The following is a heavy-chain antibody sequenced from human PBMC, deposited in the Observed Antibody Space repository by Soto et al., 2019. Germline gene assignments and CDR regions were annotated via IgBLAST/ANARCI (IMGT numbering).Heavy chain of an antibody. Sequence: EVQLVESGGGLVQPGGSLRLSCATSGFRFSSHELNWVRQAPGKGLEWVAYISSSGNALYYADSVKGRLTISRDDSKNSVYLQLSSPTVDDPALYYCATGVGATPPLDFLSQGTLVTVSS. V-gene: IGHV3-48*03. CDR1: GFRFSSHE. CDR3: ATGVGATPPLDF. J-gene: IGHJ4*02. D-gene: IGHD1-26*01. CDR2: ISSSGNAL.